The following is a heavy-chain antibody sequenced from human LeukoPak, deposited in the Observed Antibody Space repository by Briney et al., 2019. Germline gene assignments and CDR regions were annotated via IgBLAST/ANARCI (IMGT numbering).Heavy chain of an antibody. J-gene: IGHJ5*02. Sequence: GSLRLSCAASGFTFSSYWMSWVRQAPGKGLEWVANIKQDGSEKYCVDSVKGRFTISRDNAKNSLYLQMNSLRAEDTAVYYCARGAGDFWSGIRDWFDPWGQGTLVTVSS. V-gene: IGHV3-7*01. CDR2: IKQDGSEK. D-gene: IGHD3-3*01. CDR1: GFTFSSYW. CDR3: ARGAGDFWSGIRDWFDP.